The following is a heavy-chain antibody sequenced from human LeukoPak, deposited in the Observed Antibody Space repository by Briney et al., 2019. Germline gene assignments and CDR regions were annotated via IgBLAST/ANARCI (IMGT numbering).Heavy chain of an antibody. CDR1: GYSFTSYW. CDR2: IYPGDSDT. CDR3: ARSVWGSYPIYYYYMDV. D-gene: IGHD3-16*02. Sequence: GESLKISCKGSGYSFTSYWIGWVRQMPGKGLEWMGIIYPGDSDTRYSPSFQGQVTISADKSISTAYLQWSSLKASDTAMYYCARSVWGSYPIYYYYMDVWGKGTTVTVSS. J-gene: IGHJ6*03. V-gene: IGHV5-51*01.